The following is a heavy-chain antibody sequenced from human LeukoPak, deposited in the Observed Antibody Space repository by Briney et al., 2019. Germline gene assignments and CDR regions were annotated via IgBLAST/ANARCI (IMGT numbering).Heavy chain of an antibody. J-gene: IGHJ5*02. V-gene: IGHV3-20*04. Sequence: PGGSLRLSCAASGFTFDDYGMSWVRQAPGKGLEWVSGINWNGGSTDYADSVKGRFTISRDNAKNSQYLQMNSLRAEDTALYYCARDETVAVAGTFSSWGQGTLVTVSS. D-gene: IGHD6-19*01. CDR3: ARDETVAVAGTFSS. CDR1: GFTFDDYG. CDR2: INWNGGST.